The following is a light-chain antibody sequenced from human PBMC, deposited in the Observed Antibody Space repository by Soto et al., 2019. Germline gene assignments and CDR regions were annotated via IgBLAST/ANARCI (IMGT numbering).Light chain of an antibody. Sequence: QSVLTQSSSVSAAAGQKVTISCSGSYSNIGSNFVSWYQHFPGSAPKLVIYDNTQRPSGIPDRFSGSKSGSSATLGITGLQTGDEADYYCGPWDSSLNVVVFGGGTKVTVL. J-gene: IGLJ2*01. CDR2: DNT. CDR1: YSNIGSNF. V-gene: IGLV1-51*01. CDR3: GPWDSSLNVVV.